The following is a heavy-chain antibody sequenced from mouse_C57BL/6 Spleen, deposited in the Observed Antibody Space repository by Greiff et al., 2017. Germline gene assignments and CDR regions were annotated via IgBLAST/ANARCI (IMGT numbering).Heavy chain of an antibody. J-gene: IGHJ2*01. CDR3: ARGDDGPFDY. CDR1: GFTFSSYA. Sequence: EVKLVESGGGLVKPGGSLKLSCAASGFTFSSYAMSWVRQTPEKRLEWVATISDGGSYTYYPDNVKGRFTISRDNAKNNLYLQMSHLKSEDTAMYYCARGDDGPFDYWGQGTTLTVSS. V-gene: IGHV5-4*03. CDR2: ISDGGSYT. D-gene: IGHD2-3*01.